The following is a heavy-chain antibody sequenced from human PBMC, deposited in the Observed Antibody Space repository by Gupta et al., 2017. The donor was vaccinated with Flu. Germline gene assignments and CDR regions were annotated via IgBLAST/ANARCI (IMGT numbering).Heavy chain of an antibody. CDR2: VYANGNS. V-gene: IGHV4-61*02. CDR1: GESISSGSYY. CDR3: ARGDCGVNCPKFNWFDP. D-gene: IGHD4/OR15-4a*01. Sequence: TVSGESISSGSYYWTWIRQPAGKGLEWIGRVYANGNSNYNSALGSRVTISIDVSKNQFSLKLTSVTDADSAVYYCARGDCGVNCPKFNWFDPWGQGTLVTVSS. J-gene: IGHJ5*02.